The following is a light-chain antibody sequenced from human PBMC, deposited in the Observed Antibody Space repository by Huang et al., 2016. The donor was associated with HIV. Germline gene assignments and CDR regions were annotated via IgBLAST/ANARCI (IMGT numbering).Light chain of an antibody. CDR1: QVVSNN. CDR3: QHYNNWPPWT. J-gene: IGKJ1*01. Sequence: EIVMTQSPATLSVSPGERATLSCRASQVVSNNIAWYQQKPGQTPRLLIHGASTRATGIAAKFSCRGSGTDFTLTITSLQPEDSAVYYCQHYNNWPPWTFGPGTQVEI. V-gene: IGKV3D-15*01. CDR2: GAS.